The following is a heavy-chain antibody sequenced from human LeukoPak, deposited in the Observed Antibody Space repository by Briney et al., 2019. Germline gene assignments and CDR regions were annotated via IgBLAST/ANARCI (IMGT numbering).Heavy chain of an antibody. CDR1: GFSFSSYG. Sequence: GGSLRLSCAASGFSFSSYGMHWVRQAPGEGLEWVAFTRYDGSNKYYADSVKGRFTISRDNAKNTLYLQMSSLRPEDTAVYYCAKDLSISMIRGVDIWGQGTLVTVSS. CDR3: AKDLSISMIRGVDI. V-gene: IGHV3-30*02. J-gene: IGHJ4*02. CDR2: TRYDGSNK. D-gene: IGHD3-10*01.